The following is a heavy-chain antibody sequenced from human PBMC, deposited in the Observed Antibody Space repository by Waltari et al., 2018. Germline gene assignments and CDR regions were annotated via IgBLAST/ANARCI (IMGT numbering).Heavy chain of an antibody. J-gene: IGHJ4*02. CDR1: GGSISADY. CDR2: IYYSGIT. CDR3: ARSRVRGVTYLD. D-gene: IGHD3-10*01. Sequence: QVQLQESGPGLVKPSETLSLTCTVSGGSISADYWNWIRQPPGKGLEYIGYIYYSGITDYNPSLKSRVTISVDTSKNQFSLNLRSVTAADTALYYCARSRVRGVTYLDWGPGTLVTVSS. V-gene: IGHV4-59*01.